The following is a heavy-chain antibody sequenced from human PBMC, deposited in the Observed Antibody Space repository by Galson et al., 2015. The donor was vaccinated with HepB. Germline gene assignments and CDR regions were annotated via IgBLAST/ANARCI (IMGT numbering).Heavy chain of an antibody. V-gene: IGHV3-30-3*01. CDR1: GFTFSSYA. D-gene: IGHD2-2*01. CDR3: AVVVEPAAQGGVWY. Sequence: SLRLSCEASGFTFSSYAMHWVRQAPGKGLEWVAVISYDGSNKYYADSVKGRFTISRDNSKNTLYLQMNSLRAEDTAVYYCAVVVEPAAQGGVWYWGQGTLVTVSS. J-gene: IGHJ4*02. CDR2: ISYDGSNK.